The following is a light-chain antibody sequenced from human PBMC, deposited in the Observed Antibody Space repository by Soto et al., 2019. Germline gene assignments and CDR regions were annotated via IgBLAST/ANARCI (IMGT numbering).Light chain of an antibody. CDR3: QQYNNWPPYT. Sequence: EIVMTQSPATLSVSPGERATLSCRASQSVNSNLAWYQKKPGQAPRLLIYGASTRATGIPARFSGSGSGTEVTLTISSLQYEDFAVYYCQQYNNWPPYTFGQGTKLEIK. CDR1: QSVNSN. J-gene: IGKJ2*01. V-gene: IGKV3-15*01. CDR2: GAS.